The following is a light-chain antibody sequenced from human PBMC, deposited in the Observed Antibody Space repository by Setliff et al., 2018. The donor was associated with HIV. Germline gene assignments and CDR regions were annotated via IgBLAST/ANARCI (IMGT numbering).Light chain of an antibody. CDR1: SSDVGGYNS. V-gene: IGLV2-18*02. CDR2: DVT. J-gene: IGLJ1*01. Sequence: QSALTQPPSVSGSPGQSVTISCTGTSSDVGGYNSVSWYQQSPGTAPKLMISDVTTRPSGVPDRFSGSKSGNTASLTISRLRAEDDADYYCSSYTSANTWVFGTGTKVTV. CDR3: SSYTSANTWV.